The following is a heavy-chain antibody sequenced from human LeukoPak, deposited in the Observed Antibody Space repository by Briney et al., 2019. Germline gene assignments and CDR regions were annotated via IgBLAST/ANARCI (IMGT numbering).Heavy chain of an antibody. Sequence: ASVKVSCKASGGTFSSYAISWVRQAPGQGLEWMGGIIPIFGTANYAQKFQGRVTITTDESTSTAYMELSSLRSEDTAVYYCAATYYYGSGRRRMGFYFDYWGQGTLVTVSS. CDR2: IIPIFGTA. D-gene: IGHD3-10*01. V-gene: IGHV1-69*05. J-gene: IGHJ4*02. CDR3: AATYYYGSGRRRMGFYFDY. CDR1: GGTFSSYA.